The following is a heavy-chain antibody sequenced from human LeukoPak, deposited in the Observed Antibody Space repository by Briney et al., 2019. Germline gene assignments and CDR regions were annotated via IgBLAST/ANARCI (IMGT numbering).Heavy chain of an antibody. D-gene: IGHD4-17*01. CDR3: ARRGLGYGDYVRAFDI. J-gene: IGHJ3*02. Sequence: SETLSLTCAVYGGSFSGYYWSWIRQPPGKGLEWIGEINHSGSTNYNPSLKSRVTISVDTSKNQFSLKLSSVTAADTAVYYCARRGLGYGDYVRAFDIWGQGTVVTVSS. CDR1: GGSFSGYY. CDR2: INHSGST. V-gene: IGHV4-34*01.